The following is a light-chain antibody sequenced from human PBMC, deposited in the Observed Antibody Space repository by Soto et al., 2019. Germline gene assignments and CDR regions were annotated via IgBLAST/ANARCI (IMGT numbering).Light chain of an antibody. CDR3: SSVTTWTTLV. CDR1: SSDVGAYVR. Sequence: QSALTQPPSVSGSPGQSVTISCTGTSSDVGAYVRVSWYQQPPGTAPRVIIYDVSNRPSGVPDRFSGSKSGNTASLTISGLLPEDEAEYYCSSVTTWTTLVFGGGTKLTVL. CDR2: DVS. V-gene: IGLV2-18*02. J-gene: IGLJ2*01.